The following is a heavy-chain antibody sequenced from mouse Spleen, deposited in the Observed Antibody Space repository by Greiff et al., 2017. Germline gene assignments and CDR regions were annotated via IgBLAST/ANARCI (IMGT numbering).Heavy chain of an antibody. J-gene: IGHJ1*01. CDR3: ARGYYGDYWYFDV. Sequence: QVQLQQPGAELVKPGASVKLSCKASGYTFTSYWMHWVKQRPGQGLEWIGMIHPNSGSTNYNEKFKSKATLTVDKSSSTAYMQLSSLTSEDSAVYYCARGYYGDYWYFDVWGAGTTVTVSS. CDR1: GYTFTSYW. CDR2: IHPNSGST. D-gene: IGHD2-13*01. V-gene: IGHV1-64*01.